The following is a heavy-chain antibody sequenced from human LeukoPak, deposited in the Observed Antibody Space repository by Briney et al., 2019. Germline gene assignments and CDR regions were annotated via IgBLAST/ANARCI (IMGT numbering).Heavy chain of an antibody. CDR1: GGTFSSYA. V-gene: IGHV1-69*04. CDR2: IIPIFGIA. J-gene: IGHJ4*02. D-gene: IGHD3-3*01. Sequence: SVKVSCKASGGTFSSYAISWVRQAPGQGLEWMGRIIPIFGIANYAQKFQGRVTITADKSTSAAYMELSSLRSEDTAVYYCAREEDRYDFWGGYYNPFDYWGQGTLVTVSS. CDR3: AREEDRYDFWGGYYNPFDY.